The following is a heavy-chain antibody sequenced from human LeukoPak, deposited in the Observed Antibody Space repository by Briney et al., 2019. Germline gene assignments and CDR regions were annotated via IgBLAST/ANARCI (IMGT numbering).Heavy chain of an antibody. V-gene: IGHV4-61*02. Sequence: PSETLSLTCTVSGGSISSGSYYWSWIRQPAGKGLEWIGRIYTSGSTNYNPSLKSRVTISVDTSKNQFSLNLSSVTAADTAVYYCARAWGYAFDIWGQGTMVTVSS. CDR1: GGSISSGSYY. D-gene: IGHD7-27*01. CDR2: IYTSGST. J-gene: IGHJ3*02. CDR3: ARAWGYAFDI.